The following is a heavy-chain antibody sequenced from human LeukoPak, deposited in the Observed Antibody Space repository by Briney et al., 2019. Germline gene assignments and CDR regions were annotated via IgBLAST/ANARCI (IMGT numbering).Heavy chain of an antibody. CDR3: AKELNKFGGYFGVTDY. J-gene: IGHJ4*02. CDR2: IRYDGSNK. V-gene: IGHV3-30*02. D-gene: IGHD3-3*01. CDR1: GFTFSSYG. Sequence: GGSLRLSCAVSGFTFSSYGMHWVRQAPGKGLEWVAFIRYDGSNKYYADSVKGRFTISRDNSKNTLYLRMNSLRAEDTAVYYCAKELNKFGGYFGVTDYWGQGTLATVSS.